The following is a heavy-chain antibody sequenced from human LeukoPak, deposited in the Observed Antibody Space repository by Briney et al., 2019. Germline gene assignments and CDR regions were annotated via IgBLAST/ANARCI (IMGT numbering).Heavy chain of an antibody. CDR2: ISWNSGSI. J-gene: IGHJ5*02. CDR3: AKDSIAAPGFDP. Sequence: GGSLRLSCAASGFTFDDYAMHWVRQAPGKGLEWVSGISWNSGSIGYADSVKGRFTISRDNAKNSLYLQMNGLRAEDTALYYCAKDSIAAPGFDPWGQGTLVTVSS. V-gene: IGHV3-9*01. D-gene: IGHD6-13*01. CDR1: GFTFDDYA.